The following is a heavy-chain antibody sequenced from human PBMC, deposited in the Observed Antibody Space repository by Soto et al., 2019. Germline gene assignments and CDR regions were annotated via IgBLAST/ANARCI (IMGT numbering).Heavy chain of an antibody. CDR3: ASTPTMIVVVINS. CDR1: GFTLSRYA. Sequence: GGSPRLSCAAPGFTLSRYAIRWGRPAPGKGLEWVSAISGSGGSTYYADSVKGRFTISRDNSKNTLYLQMNSLRAEDTAVYYCASTPTMIVVVINSWGQGTLVTVSS. D-gene: IGHD3-22*01. V-gene: IGHV3-23*01. J-gene: IGHJ4*02. CDR2: ISGSGGST.